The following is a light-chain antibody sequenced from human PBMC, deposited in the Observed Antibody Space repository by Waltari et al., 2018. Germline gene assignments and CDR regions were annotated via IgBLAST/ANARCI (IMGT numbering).Light chain of an antibody. CDR1: QDISNY. J-gene: IGKJ3*01. Sequence: DIQMTQSPSSLSASVGDRVTITCQASQDISNYLNWYQQKPGKAPKLLIYDASNLETGVPSRFSGSGSGTDFTFTISSLQPEDIATYYCQKYDSAPLTFGPGTKVEIK. CDR3: QKYDSAPLT. CDR2: DAS. V-gene: IGKV1-33*01.